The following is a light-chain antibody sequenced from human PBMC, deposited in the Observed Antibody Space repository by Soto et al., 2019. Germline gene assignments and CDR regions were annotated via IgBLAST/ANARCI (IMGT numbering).Light chain of an antibody. CDR2: LGS. CDR3: MQALQTPT. CDR1: QSLLHSNGYNY. V-gene: IGKV2-28*01. J-gene: IGKJ1*01. Sequence: DIVMTQSPLSLPVTPGEPASISCRSSQSLLHSNGYNYLDWYLQKPGQSPQLLIYLGSNRASGVPDSCSGSGSGTDFTLKISRVEAEDVGVYYCMQALQTPTFGQGTKVEIK.